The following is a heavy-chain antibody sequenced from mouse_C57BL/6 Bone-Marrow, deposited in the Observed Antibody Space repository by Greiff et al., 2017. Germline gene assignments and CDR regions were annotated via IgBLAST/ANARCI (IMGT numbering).Heavy chain of an antibody. CDR2: VDPSDSYT. CDR1: GYTFTSYW. V-gene: IGHV1-50*01. Sequence: QVQLQQPGAELVKPGASVKLSCKASGYTFTSYWMQWVKQRPGQGLEWIGEVDPSDSYTNYNQQFQGKATLTVDTSSSTAYMQLSSLTSEDSAVYYWAKRGDYYGSSPFYAMDYWGQGTSVTVSS. CDR3: AKRGDYYGSSPFYAMDY. D-gene: IGHD1-1*01. J-gene: IGHJ4*01.